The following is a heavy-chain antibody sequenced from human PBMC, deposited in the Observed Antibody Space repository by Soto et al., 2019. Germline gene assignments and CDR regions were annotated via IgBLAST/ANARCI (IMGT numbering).Heavy chain of an antibody. J-gene: IGHJ6*02. CDR1: GFTFEDYG. CDR2: VSWNSGTR. Sequence: EVQLVESGGGLVQPGRSLRLSCAASGFTFEDYGMHWVRQAPGKGPEWVSGVSWNSGTRGYADSVKGRFTISRDNVKKFLYLQLSSLRADDTALYYCAKDNFGSGSFSAPDFRYHGLDVWGQGTTVIVSS. V-gene: IGHV3-9*01. CDR3: AKDNFGSGSFSAPDFRYHGLDV. D-gene: IGHD3-10*01.